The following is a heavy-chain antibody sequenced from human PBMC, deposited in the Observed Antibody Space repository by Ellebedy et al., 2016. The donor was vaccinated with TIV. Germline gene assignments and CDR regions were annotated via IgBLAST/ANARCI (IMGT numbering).Heavy chain of an antibody. J-gene: IGHJ3*02. V-gene: IGHV2-70*01. CDR1: GGSFSGYY. D-gene: IGHD3-10*01. Sequence: TLSLTCAVYGGSFSGYYWSWIRQPPGKALEWLALIDWDDDKYYSTSLKTRLTISKDTSKNQVVLTMTNMDPVDTATYYCARFYGSGSYWAFDIWGQGTMVTVSS. CDR2: IDWDDDK. CDR3: ARFYGSGSYWAFDI.